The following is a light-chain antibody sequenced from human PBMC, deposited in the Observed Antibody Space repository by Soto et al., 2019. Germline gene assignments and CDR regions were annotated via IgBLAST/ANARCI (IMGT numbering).Light chain of an antibody. V-gene: IGLV2-14*03. J-gene: IGLJ2*01. CDR2: DVT. CDR3: NSYTSSSIVV. CDR1: SSDVGGYNY. Sequence: QSALTQPASVSGSPGQSITISCTGTSSDVGGYNYVSWYQQHPGKVPKLSIYDVTVRPSGVSNRFSGSKSGNTASLTISGLQAEDEADYYCNSYTSSSIVVFGGGTKLTVL.